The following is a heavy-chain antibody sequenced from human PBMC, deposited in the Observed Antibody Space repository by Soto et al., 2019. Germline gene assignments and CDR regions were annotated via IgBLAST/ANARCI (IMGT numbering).Heavy chain of an antibody. Sequence: GGSLRLSCAASGFTFSSYAMSWVRQAPGKGLEWVSAISGSGGSTYYADSVKGRFTISTDNSKNTLYLQMNSLRAEDTAVYYCAKAGYYDSSGYYLYYYYGMDVWGQGTTVTVSS. CDR3: AKAGYYDSSGYYLYYYYGMDV. V-gene: IGHV3-23*01. CDR2: ISGSGGST. J-gene: IGHJ6*02. CDR1: GFTFSSYA. D-gene: IGHD3-22*01.